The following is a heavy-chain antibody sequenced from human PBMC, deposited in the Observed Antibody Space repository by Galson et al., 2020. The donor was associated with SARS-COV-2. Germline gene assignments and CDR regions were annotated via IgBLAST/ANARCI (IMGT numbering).Heavy chain of an antibody. J-gene: IGHJ4*02. CDR1: GFSLSTSGVG. CDR3: AHTRGRGRGIYGSGTRLDY. Sequence: SGPTLVKPTQTLTLTCTFSGFSLSTSGVGVGWIRQPPGKALEWLALIYWDDDKRYSPSLKSRLTITKDTSKNQVVLTMTNMDPVDTATYYCAHTRGRGRGIYGSGTRLDYWGQGTLVTVSS. D-gene: IGHD3-10*01. V-gene: IGHV2-5*02. CDR2: IYWDDDK.